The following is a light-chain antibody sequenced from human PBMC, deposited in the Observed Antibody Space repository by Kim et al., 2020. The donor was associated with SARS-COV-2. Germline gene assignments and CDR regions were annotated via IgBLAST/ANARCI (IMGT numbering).Light chain of an antibody. J-gene: IGKJ4*01. Sequence: SLSQGERAPLSCRASQSVYSYVAWYQQKPGQAPRLLIYDGYNRATGIPARFSGSGSGTDFTLTISSREPEDFAVYYCQQRSHWPTFGGGTKVEIK. CDR1: QSVYSY. CDR2: DGY. V-gene: IGKV3-11*01. CDR3: QQRSHWPT.